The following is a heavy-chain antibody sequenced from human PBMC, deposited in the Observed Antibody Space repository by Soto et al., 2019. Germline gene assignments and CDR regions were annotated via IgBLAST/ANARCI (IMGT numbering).Heavy chain of an antibody. CDR1: GGSISRGGYY. CDR3: ARRYSSGLDY. CDR2: IYYSGRT. J-gene: IGHJ4*02. Sequence: QVQLQESGPGLVKPSQTLSLPCTVSGGSISRGGYYWRWIRQPPGKGLEWIGYIYYSGRTYYNPSLKSRVTIAVDTSKNQYSLKQSSVTAADTAVYYCARRYSSGLDYWGQGTLVTVSS. V-gene: IGHV4-31*03. D-gene: IGHD6-19*01.